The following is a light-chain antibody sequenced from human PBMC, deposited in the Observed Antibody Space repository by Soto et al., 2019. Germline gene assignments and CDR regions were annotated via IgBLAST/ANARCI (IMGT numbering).Light chain of an antibody. V-gene: IGKV3-20*01. Sequence: EIVMTQSPATLSVSPGDRATLSCRASQSVSSDLAWYQQKPGQAPRLLIYGASNRATGIPDRFSGSGSGTDFTLTINRLEPEDFAVYYCQQYGSSPTFGLGTKV. J-gene: IGKJ1*01. CDR1: QSVSSD. CDR2: GAS. CDR3: QQYGSSPT.